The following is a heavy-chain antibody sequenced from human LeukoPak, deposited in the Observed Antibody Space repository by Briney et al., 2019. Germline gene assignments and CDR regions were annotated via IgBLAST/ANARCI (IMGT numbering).Heavy chain of an antibody. CDR3: ARDRSYHDSSGYSWKLES. V-gene: IGHV3-53*01. CDR2: IYSAGSS. Sequence: PGGSLRLSCEASGFSVSNNYMGWVRQAPGKGLEWVSVIYSAGSSLYAESVRGRFTISRDYSTNTLSLQMNSLRAEDTAVYYCARDRSYHDSSGYSWKLESWGQGILVTVSS. CDR1: GFSVSNNY. D-gene: IGHD3-22*01. J-gene: IGHJ4*02.